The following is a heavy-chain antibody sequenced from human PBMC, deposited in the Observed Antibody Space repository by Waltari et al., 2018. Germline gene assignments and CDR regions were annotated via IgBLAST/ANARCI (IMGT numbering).Heavy chain of an antibody. Sequence: QVQLQQWGAGLLKPSETLSLTCAVYGGSFSGYYWSWIRQPPGKGLEWIGEIKPRGSTNHNPALKGRVTISVDTSKNQFSLKLSSVTAADTAVYYCASAAAGYYYYYMDVWGKGTTVTVSS. J-gene: IGHJ6*03. CDR3: ASAAAGYYYYYMDV. D-gene: IGHD6-13*01. CDR2: IKPRGST. CDR1: GGSFSGYY. V-gene: IGHV4-34*01.